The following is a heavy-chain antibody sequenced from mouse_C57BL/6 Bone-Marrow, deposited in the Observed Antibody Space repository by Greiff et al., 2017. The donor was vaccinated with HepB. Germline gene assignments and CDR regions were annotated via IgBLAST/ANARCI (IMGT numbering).Heavy chain of an antibody. CDR2: IYPRSGNT. CDR3: ARTLITTVRYFDV. V-gene: IGHV1-81*01. J-gene: IGHJ1*03. Sequence: VKLMESGAELARPGASVKLSCKASGYTFTSYGISWVKQRTGQGLEWIGEIYPRSGNTYYNEKFKGKATLTADKSSSTAYMELRSLTSEDSAVYFCARTLITTVRYFDVWGTGTTVTVSS. CDR1: GYTFTSYG. D-gene: IGHD1-1*01.